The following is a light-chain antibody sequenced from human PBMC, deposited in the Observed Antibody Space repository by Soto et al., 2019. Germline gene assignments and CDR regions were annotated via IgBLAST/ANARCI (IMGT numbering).Light chain of an antibody. CDR3: ISYAGTNNLI. CDR1: SSDVGGYNY. CDR2: EVN. J-gene: IGLJ2*01. V-gene: IGLV2-8*01. Sequence: QSALTQPPSASGCPGQSVTISCTGTSSDVGGYNYVSWYQQHPGKAPKLMIYEVNKRPSGVPDRFSGSKSGNTASLTVSGLQAEDEADYYCISYAGTNNLIFGGGTKLTVL.